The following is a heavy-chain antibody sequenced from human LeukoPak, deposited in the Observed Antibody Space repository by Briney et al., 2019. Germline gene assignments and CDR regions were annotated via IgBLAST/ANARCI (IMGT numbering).Heavy chain of an antibody. CDR3: ARYLGYGYYFYYYLDV. CDR2: IHAGGNL. Sequence: PSQTLSLTCTVSGGSISSYYWTWIRQPAGKGLEYLGRIHAGGNLYYNPSLSSRVAISIDTSKNQFSLKVSSVAAADTAVYYCARYLGYGYYFYYYLDVWGKETTVTVSS. J-gene: IGHJ6*03. V-gene: IGHV4-4*07. D-gene: IGHD5-18*01. CDR1: GGSISSYY.